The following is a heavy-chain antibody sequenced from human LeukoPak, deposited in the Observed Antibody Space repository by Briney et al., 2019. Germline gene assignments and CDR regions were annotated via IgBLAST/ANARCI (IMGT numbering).Heavy chain of an antibody. J-gene: IGHJ4*02. CDR3: ARVLCSSTSCYDSYFDY. Sequence: PSETLSLTCTVSGGSISSYYWSWIRQPPGKGLEWIGYIYYSGSTNYNPSLKSRVTISVDTSKNQFSLKLSSVTAADTAVYYCARVLCSSTSCYDSYFDYWGQGTLVTVSS. D-gene: IGHD2-2*01. V-gene: IGHV4-59*01. CDR2: IYYSGST. CDR1: GGSISSYY.